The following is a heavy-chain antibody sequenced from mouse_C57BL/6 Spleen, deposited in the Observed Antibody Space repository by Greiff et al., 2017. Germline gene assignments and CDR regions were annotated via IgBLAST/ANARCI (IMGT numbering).Heavy chain of an antibody. Sequence: QVQLQQSGAELMKPGASVKLSCKATGYTFTGYWIEWVKQRPGPGLEWIGEILPGSGSTNYNEKFKGKATFTADTSSNTAYMQLSSLTTEDSTIYYCARRRIREYYGSSHYFDYWGQGTTLTVSS. CDR2: ILPGSGST. CDR3: ARRRIREYYGSSHYFDY. V-gene: IGHV1-9*01. D-gene: IGHD1-1*01. J-gene: IGHJ2*01. CDR1: GYTFTGYW.